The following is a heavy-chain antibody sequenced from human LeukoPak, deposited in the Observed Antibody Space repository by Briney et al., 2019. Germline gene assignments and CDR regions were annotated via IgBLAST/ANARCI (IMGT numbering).Heavy chain of an antibody. D-gene: IGHD3-10*01. J-gene: IGHJ5*02. V-gene: IGHV4-34*01. Sequence: PSETLSLTCAVYGGSFSGYYWSWIRQPPGKGLEWIGEINHSGSTNYNPSLKSRVTISVDTSKNQFSLKLSSVTAADTAVYYCARQYYYGSGSYGRWFDPWGQGTLVTVSS. CDR3: ARQYYYGSGSYGRWFDP. CDR2: INHSGST. CDR1: GGSFSGYY.